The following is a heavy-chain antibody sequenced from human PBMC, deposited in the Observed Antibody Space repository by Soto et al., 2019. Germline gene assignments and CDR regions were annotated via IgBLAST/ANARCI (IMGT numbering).Heavy chain of an antibody. V-gene: IGHV5-51*01. Sequence: GESLKISCXGSGYSFTSYWIGWVRQMPGKGLEWMGIIYPGDSDTRYSPSFQGQVTISADKSISTAYLQWSSLKASDTAMYYCARSGYWYYYDSSGYSYGMDVWGQGTTVTVSS. CDR3: ARSGYWYYYDSSGYSYGMDV. CDR2: IYPGDSDT. J-gene: IGHJ6*02. CDR1: GYSFTSYW. D-gene: IGHD3-22*01.